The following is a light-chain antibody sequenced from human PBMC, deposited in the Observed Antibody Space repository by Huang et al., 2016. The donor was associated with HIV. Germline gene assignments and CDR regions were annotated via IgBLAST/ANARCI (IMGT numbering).Light chain of an antibody. Sequence: DIQMTQSPSSLSASVGDRVTITCRASQTMSSYLNWYQQKPGKAPKLLNYATSSLQSGVPSRFSGSGSGTHFTHTIRSLQLEDFATYYCQQSYSTPFTFGPGTKVDIK. CDR3: QQSYSTPFT. V-gene: IGKV1-39*01. CDR2: ATS. CDR1: QTMSSY. J-gene: IGKJ3*01.